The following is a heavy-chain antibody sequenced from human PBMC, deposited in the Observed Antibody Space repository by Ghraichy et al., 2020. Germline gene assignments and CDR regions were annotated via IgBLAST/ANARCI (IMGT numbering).Heavy chain of an antibody. V-gene: IGHV3-30*03. CDR3: ARDQVRTNMGRGARFRGMYV. J-gene: IGHJ6*02. Sequence: GESLNISCAASGFTFSFYGIHWVRQAPGKGLEWVALISHDGINKYYCDSVKGRFTIARDNSKNTLYLQMNGLKTEDTAVYFCARDQVRTNMGRGARFRGMYVRGQGTMVTVS. CDR2: ISHDGINK. D-gene: IGHD3-10*01. CDR1: GFTFSFYG.